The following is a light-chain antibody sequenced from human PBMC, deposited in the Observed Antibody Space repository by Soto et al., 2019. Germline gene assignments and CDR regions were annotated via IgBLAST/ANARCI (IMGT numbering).Light chain of an antibody. Sequence: EIVMTQSPATLSVSPGERDTLSCRASQSVSSNLAWYQQKPGQAPRLLIYGASTRATGIPARFSGSGAGTEFTRTISSLQSEDFEVDYCQQYNNWPWTFGQGTKVDIK. V-gene: IGKV3-15*01. J-gene: IGKJ1*01. CDR1: QSVSSN. CDR2: GAS. CDR3: QQYNNWPWT.